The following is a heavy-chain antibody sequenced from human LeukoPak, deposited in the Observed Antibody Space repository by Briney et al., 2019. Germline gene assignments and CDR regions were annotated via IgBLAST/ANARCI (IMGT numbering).Heavy chain of an antibody. CDR1: GGSISSGDYY. D-gene: IGHD3-3*01. J-gene: IGHJ5*02. Sequence: SETLSLTCTVSGGSISSGDYYWSWIRQPPGKGLEWIVYIYYSGSTYYNPSLKSRVTISVDTSKNQFSLKLSSVTAADTAVYYCARGRHVLRFLENRLKNWFDPWGQGTLVTVSS. CDR3: ARGRHVLRFLENRLKNWFDP. CDR2: IYYSGST. V-gene: IGHV4-30-4*01.